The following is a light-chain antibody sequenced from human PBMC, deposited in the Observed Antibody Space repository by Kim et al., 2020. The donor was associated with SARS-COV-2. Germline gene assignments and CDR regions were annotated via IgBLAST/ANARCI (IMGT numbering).Light chain of an antibody. V-gene: IGLV3-21*04. CDR2: YDT. CDR3: QVWDGSSDHVV. J-gene: IGLJ2*01. Sequence: SYELTQPPSVSVAPGKTASITCGGNNIGSKNVHWYQHKPGQAPVLVIFYDTERPSGIPERFSGSKSGDTATLTISRVEAGDEADYYCQVWDGSSDHVVFG. CDR1: NIGSKN.